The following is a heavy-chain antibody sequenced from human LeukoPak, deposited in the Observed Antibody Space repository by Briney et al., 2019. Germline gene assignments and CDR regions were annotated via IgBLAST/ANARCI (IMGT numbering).Heavy chain of an antibody. Sequence: SIGYADSVKGRFTISRDNAKNSLYLQMNSLRAEDTALYYCAKTPYSYGPNYYFDYWGQGTLVTVSS. J-gene: IGHJ4*02. CDR3: AKTPYSYGPNYYFDY. V-gene: IGHV3-9*01. CDR2: SI. D-gene: IGHD5-18*01.